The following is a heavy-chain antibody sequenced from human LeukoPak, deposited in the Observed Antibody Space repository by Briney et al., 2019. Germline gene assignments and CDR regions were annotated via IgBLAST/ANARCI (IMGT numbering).Heavy chain of an antibody. CDR2: IIPVFTTA. CDR3: AAGSGSYYSGWVNWFDP. V-gene: IGHV1-69*06. D-gene: IGHD3-10*01. Sequence: ASEKLSCKASGATSNSYTISWVRHAPGQGLEWMGQIIPVFTTANYAQRFQDRVTITADKSTSTAYMELSSLRSEDTAVYYCAAGSGSYYSGWVNWFDPWGQGTLVTVSS. J-gene: IGHJ5*02. CDR1: GATSNSYT.